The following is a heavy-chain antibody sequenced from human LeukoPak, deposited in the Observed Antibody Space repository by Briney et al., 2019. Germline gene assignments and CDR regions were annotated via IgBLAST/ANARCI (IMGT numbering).Heavy chain of an antibody. D-gene: IGHD2/OR15-2a*01. Sequence: SVKDSCKSSGGTFSSDAISWVGQAPGQGLEWMGGIIPIFGTANYAQKFQGRVTITADESTSTAYMELSSLRSEDTAVYYCAVNSPQPFYYGVGVSRPGTTVTVSS. V-gene: IGHV1-69*13. CDR3: AVNSPQPFYYGVGV. J-gene: IGHJ6*02. CDR1: GGTFSSDA. CDR2: IIPIFGTA.